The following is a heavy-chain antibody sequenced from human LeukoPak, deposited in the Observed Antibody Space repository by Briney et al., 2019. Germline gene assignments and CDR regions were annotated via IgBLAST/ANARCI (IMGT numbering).Heavy chain of an antibody. Sequence: SETLSLTCTVSGGSISSYYWSWIRQPPGKGLKWIGNIYYSGYTTYSPSLRSRVTISVDTSKNQFSLKLSSVTAADTAVYYCARYSYGYWFDPWGQGTLVTVSS. CDR3: ARYSYGYWFDP. CDR1: GGSISSYY. D-gene: IGHD5-18*01. CDR2: IYYSGYT. V-gene: IGHV4-59*12. J-gene: IGHJ5*02.